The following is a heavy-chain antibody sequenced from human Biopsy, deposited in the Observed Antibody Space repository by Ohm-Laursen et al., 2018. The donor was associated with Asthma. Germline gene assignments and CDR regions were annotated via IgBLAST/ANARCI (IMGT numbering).Heavy chain of an antibody. V-gene: IGHV3-23*01. CDR1: GFTFSNYG. CDR3: AKDERAYYGSDSKYMQPVPLGD. Sequence: SLTLSCAASGFTFSNYGVSWVCQAPGKGLVRVSSITGSGGFTYCADSVKGRYTISRDKPDNTLYLQTNSLTAEDTAVYHCAKDERAYYGSDSKYMQPVPLGDWGQGTVVIVSA. J-gene: IGHJ4*02. CDR2: ITGSGGFT. D-gene: IGHD2-21*01.